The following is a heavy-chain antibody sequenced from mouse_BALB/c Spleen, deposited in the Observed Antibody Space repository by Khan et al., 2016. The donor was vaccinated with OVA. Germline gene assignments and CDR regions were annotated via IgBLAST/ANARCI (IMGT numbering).Heavy chain of an antibody. CDR3: VRGGVVVPYWYFDV. J-gene: IGHJ1*01. Sequence: VQLKESGPGLVKPSQSLSLTCSVSGYSITSGYCWNWIRQFPGNKLEWMGYISYDGSNNYNPSLKNRISITRDTSKNQFFLKLNSVTTEDTATYYCVRGGVVVPYWYFDVWGAGTTVTVSS. D-gene: IGHD1-1*01. CDR2: ISYDGSN. V-gene: IGHV3-6*02. CDR1: GYSITSGYC.